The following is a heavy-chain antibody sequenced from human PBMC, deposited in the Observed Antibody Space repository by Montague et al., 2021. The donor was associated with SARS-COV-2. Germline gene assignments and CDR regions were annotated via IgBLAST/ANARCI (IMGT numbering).Heavy chain of an antibody. J-gene: IGHJ6*02. V-gene: IGHV4-4*02. CDR1: DGSISSPNW. Sequence: SETLSLTCAVSDGSISSPNWWNWVRQPPGKGLEWIGEIYYTGNTNYNPSLKSRVTIFIDKSKDHFSPQLGSVTAADTAVYYCARGGTYHYGMEVWGQGTTVAVS. D-gene: IGHD3-16*01. CDR2: IYYTGNT. CDR3: ARGGTYHYGMEV.